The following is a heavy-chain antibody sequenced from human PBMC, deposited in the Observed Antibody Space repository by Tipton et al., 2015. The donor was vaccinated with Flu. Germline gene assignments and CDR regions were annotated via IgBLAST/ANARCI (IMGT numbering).Heavy chain of an antibody. J-gene: IGHJ4*02. CDR3: VRDIKYVGSFYYFDY. D-gene: IGHD1-26*01. CDR2: ISNSGETT. Sequence: SLRLSCAASGFILGDYQMSWIRQPPGMGLEWLSYISNSGETTHYADSVKGRFTISRDNAKNSLYLQMNSLRVEGTAVYFCVRDIKYVGSFYYFDYWGQGSLVTVSS. V-gene: IGHV3-11*01. CDR1: GFILGDYQ.